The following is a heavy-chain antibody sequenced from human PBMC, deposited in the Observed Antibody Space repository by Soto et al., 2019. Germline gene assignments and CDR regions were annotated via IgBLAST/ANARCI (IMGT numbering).Heavy chain of an antibody. CDR1: GFTFSTFD. J-gene: IGHJ5*02. D-gene: IGHD3-10*01. CDR3: ARGRSFSYDSTPPPMFDP. Sequence: PGGSLRLSCGGSGFTFSTFDIHWVGRAPGKGLEWVSGIGTLSDTFYAASVQGRFTISRQNAKNSVYLQMNSLRAGDTAFYYCARGRSFSYDSTPPPMFDPWGQGTLVTVSS. V-gene: IGHV3-13*01. CDR2: IGTLSDT.